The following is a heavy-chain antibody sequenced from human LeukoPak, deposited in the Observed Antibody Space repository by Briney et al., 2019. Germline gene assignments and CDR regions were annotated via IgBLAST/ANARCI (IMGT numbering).Heavy chain of an antibody. CDR1: GFTFSSYA. D-gene: IGHD6-19*01. CDR3: VKGRYSSSQYVGDH. CDR2: ISGSGGST. Sequence: PGGSLRLSCAASGFTFSSYAMSWVRQAPGKGLEWVSGISGSGGSTYNADSVKGRFTISRDNSKNTLYVQMNSLRGEDTAVYYCVKGRYSSSQYVGDHWGQGTVVTVSS. J-gene: IGHJ4*02. V-gene: IGHV3-23*01.